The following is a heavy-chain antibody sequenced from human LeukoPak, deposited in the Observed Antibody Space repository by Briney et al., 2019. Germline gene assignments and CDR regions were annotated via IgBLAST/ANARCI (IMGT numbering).Heavy chain of an antibody. J-gene: IGHJ4*02. CDR3: ARDLQTTYCSGGSCYGSAVY. CDR1: GFTVSSNY. V-gene: IGHV3-66*01. Sequence: PGGSLRLSCAASGFTVSSNYMSWVRQAPGKGLEWVSVIYSGGSTYYADSVKGRFTISRDNSKNTLYLQMNSLRAEDTAVYYCARDLQTTYCSGGSCYGSAVYWGQGTLVTVSP. CDR2: IYSGGST. D-gene: IGHD2-15*01.